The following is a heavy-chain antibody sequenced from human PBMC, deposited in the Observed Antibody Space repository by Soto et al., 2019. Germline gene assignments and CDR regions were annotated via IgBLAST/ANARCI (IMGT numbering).Heavy chain of an antibody. CDR1: GFTFSSYG. D-gene: IGHD2-2*01. CDR2: ISYDGSNK. V-gene: IGHV3-30*18. Sequence: PGGSLILSCAASGFTFSSYGMHWVRQAPGKGLEGVAVISYDGSNKYYADSVKGRFTISRDNSKNTLYLQMNSLRAEDTAVYYCAKDHLIVVVPAATGGLFGLSLDVWGQGTTVNVSS. CDR3: AKDHLIVVVPAATGGLFGLSLDV. J-gene: IGHJ6*02.